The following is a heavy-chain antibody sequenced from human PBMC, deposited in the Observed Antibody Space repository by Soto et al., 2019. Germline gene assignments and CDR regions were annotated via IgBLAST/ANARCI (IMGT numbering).Heavy chain of an antibody. Sequence: SETLSLTCTVSGGSISSSSYYWGWIRQPPGKGLEWIGSIYYSGSTYYNPSLKSRVTISVDTSKNQFSLKLSSVTAADTAVYYCASSYSSSSPFDYWGQGTLVTVSS. CDR2: IYYSGST. V-gene: IGHV4-39*01. D-gene: IGHD6-6*01. CDR3: ASSYSSSSPFDY. CDR1: GGSISSSSYY. J-gene: IGHJ4*02.